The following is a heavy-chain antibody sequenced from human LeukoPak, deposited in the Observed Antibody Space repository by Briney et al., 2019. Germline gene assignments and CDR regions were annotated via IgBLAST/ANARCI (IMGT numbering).Heavy chain of an antibody. J-gene: IGHJ5*02. Sequence: ASVKVSCKTSGGTFRYYAIGWVRQAPGLGLEWMGGLIPMFGTTNYAQQFQGRVTITADESTTTSYMELSRLRFEDTAVYFCARVAAGTTFMDNWFDPWGQGTLVTVSS. CDR2: LIPMFGTT. CDR3: ARVAAGTTFMDNWFDP. V-gene: IGHV1-69*13. CDR1: GGTFRYYA. D-gene: IGHD1-7*01.